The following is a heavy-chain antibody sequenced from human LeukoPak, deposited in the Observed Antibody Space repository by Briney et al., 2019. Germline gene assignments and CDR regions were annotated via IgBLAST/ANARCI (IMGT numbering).Heavy chain of an antibody. CDR3: AREMTGYSSSAIDY. Sequence: GGSLRLSCEASGFTFASYGMHWVRQAPGKGLEWVSYVSSSSSSIHYADSVKGRFTISRDNAKNSLNLQMNSLRAEDTALYYCAREMTGYSSSAIDYWGQGTLVTVSS. D-gene: IGHD6-13*01. J-gene: IGHJ4*02. CDR1: GFTFASYG. CDR2: VSSSSSSI. V-gene: IGHV3-48*01.